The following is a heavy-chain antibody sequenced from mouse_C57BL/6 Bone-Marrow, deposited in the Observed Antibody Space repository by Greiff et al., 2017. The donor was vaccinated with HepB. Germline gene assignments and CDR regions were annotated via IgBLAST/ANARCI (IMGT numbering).Heavy chain of an antibody. V-gene: IGHV1-42*01. J-gene: IGHJ2*01. Sequence: VQLKQSGPELVKPGASVKISCKASGYSFTGYYMNWVKQSPEKSLEWIGEINPSTGGTTYNQKFKAKATLTVDKSSSTAYMQLKSLTSEDSAVYYCAYGPYYFDYWGQGTTLTVSS. CDR2: INPSTGGT. D-gene: IGHD1-1*02. CDR3: AYGPYYFDY. CDR1: GYSFTGYY.